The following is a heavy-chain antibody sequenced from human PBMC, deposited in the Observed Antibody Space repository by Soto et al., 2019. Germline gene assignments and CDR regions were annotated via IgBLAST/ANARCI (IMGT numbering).Heavy chain of an antibody. Sequence: EVQLLESGGGLVQPGGSLRLSCAASGFTFSSYAMSWVRQAPGKGLEWVSAISGSGGSTYYADSVKGRFTISRDNSKNTLYLQMNSLRAEDTAVYYCARMGYSSGWYKLSGWFDPWGQGTLVTVSS. J-gene: IGHJ5*02. D-gene: IGHD6-19*01. CDR3: ARMGYSSGWYKLSGWFDP. V-gene: IGHV3-23*01. CDR1: GFTFSSYA. CDR2: ISGSGGST.